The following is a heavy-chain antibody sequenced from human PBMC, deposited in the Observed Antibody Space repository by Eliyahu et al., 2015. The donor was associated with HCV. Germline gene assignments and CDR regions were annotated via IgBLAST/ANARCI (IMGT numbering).Heavy chain of an antibody. V-gene: IGHV4-59*01. CDR3: ARGGAYSSSWYVPWFDP. CDR2: IYYSGST. D-gene: IGHD6-13*01. J-gene: IGHJ5*02. CDR1: GGSISSYY. Sequence: QVQLQESGPGLVKPSETLSLTCTVSGGSISSYYWSWIRQPPGKGLEWIGYIYYSGSTNYNPPLKSRVTISVDTSKNQFSLKLSSVTAADTAVYYCARGGAYSSSWYVPWFDPWGQGTLVTVSS.